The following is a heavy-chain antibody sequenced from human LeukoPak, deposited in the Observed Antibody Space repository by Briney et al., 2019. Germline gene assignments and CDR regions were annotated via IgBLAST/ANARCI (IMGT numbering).Heavy chain of an antibody. Sequence: ASVKVSCKASGYTFISYYMHWVRQAPGQGLEWMGIINPSGGSTGYAQKFQGRITMTRDTSTSTVYMELSSLRSEDTAVYYCARDQTDCSSSSCHNFHYGMDVWGQGTTVTVSS. CDR1: GYTFISYY. CDR2: INPSGGST. CDR3: ARDQTDCSSSSCHNFHYGMDV. V-gene: IGHV1-46*01. J-gene: IGHJ6*02. D-gene: IGHD2-2*01.